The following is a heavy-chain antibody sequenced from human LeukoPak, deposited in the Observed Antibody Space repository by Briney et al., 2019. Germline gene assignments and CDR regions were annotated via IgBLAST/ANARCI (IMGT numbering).Heavy chain of an antibody. D-gene: IGHD5-18*01. Sequence: PSETLSLTCTVSGGSTSSSIYYWGWIRRPPGKGLEWIATIYYSGSTYYNPSLKSRVTISVDTSKNQFSLKLSSVTAADTAVYYCAREFRAGYSYGYLDYWGQGTLVTVSS. CDR2: IYYSGST. V-gene: IGHV4-39*07. J-gene: IGHJ4*02. CDR1: GGSTSSSIYY. CDR3: AREFRAGYSYGYLDY.